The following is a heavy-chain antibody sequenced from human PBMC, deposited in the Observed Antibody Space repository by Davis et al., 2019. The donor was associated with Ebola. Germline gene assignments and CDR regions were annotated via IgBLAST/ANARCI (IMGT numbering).Heavy chain of an antibody. V-gene: IGHV3-21*01. J-gene: IGHJ4*02. CDR3: ARAYSSSPLGY. CDR1: GFTFSSYS. CDR2: ISSSSSYI. D-gene: IGHD6-6*01. Sequence: GESLKISCAAPGFTFSSYSMNWVRQAPGKGLEWVSSISSSSSYIYYADSVKGRFTISRDNAKNSLYLQMNSLRAEDTAVYYCARAYSSSPLGYWGQGTLVTVSS.